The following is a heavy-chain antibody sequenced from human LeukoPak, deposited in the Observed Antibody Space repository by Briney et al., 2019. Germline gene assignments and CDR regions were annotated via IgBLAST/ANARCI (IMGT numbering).Heavy chain of an antibody. V-gene: IGHV4-59*01. Sequence: PSETLSLTCTVSGGSISSYYWSWIRQPPGKGLEWIGYIYYNGNTNYNPSLKRRVTMSVDTSRSQFSLKLTSVTAADTAVYYCASLDYWGQGTLVTVSS. J-gene: IGHJ4*02. CDR3: ASLDY. CDR2: IYYNGNT. CDR1: GGSISSYY.